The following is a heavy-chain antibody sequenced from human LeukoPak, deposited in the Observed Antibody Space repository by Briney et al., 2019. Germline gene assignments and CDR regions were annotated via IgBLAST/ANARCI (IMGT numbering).Heavy chain of an antibody. Sequence: GGSLRLSCTVSGFTFSSEAMGWVRQLPGGGLEWVSTISPAGGTTYYAESMKGRFTISRDNAKNTLYLQMNSLRAEDTAVYYCARQLYDFWSGYPPGYWGQGTLVTVSS. J-gene: IGHJ4*02. D-gene: IGHD3-3*01. V-gene: IGHV3-23*01. CDR1: GFTFSSEA. CDR3: ARQLYDFWSGYPPGY. CDR2: ISPAGGTT.